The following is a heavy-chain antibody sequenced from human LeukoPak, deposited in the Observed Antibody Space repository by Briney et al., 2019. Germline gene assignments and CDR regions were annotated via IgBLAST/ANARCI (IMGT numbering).Heavy chain of an antibody. Sequence: GGSLRLSRAASGVTLSSYAMSWARQAPGKGLEWVSGISSSGSGGNTYYADSVKGRFTISRDSSKNTLFLHMSTLRAEDTAIYYCAKDRTVGASCWYFDLWGRGTLVTVSS. D-gene: IGHD1-26*01. CDR1: GVTLSSYA. CDR3: AKDRTVGASCWYFDL. V-gene: IGHV3-23*01. CDR2: ISSSGSGGNT. J-gene: IGHJ2*01.